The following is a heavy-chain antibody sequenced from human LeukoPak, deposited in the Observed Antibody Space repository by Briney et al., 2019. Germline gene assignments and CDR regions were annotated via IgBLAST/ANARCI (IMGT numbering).Heavy chain of an antibody. V-gene: IGHV3-48*02. J-gene: IGHJ4*02. D-gene: IGHD1-14*01. CDR1: GFTFSSYS. CDR2: ISGSSGAT. Sequence: GGSLRLSCAASGFTFSSYSMNWVRQVPGKGLEWVSYISGSSGATFYADSVKGRFTISRDNAKNSLYLQMNSLRDEDTAVYYCARDFRYYFDYWGQGTLVTVSS. CDR3: ARDFRYYFDY.